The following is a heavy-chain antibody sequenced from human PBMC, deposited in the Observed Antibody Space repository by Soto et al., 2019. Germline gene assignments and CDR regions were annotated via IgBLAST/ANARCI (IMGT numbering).Heavy chain of an antibody. CDR2: INHDGSEK. CDR1: GFTFSNYY. J-gene: IGHJ4*02. D-gene: IGHD3-3*02. CDR3: TRGSISDQFDS. V-gene: IGHV3-7*01. Sequence: EVQLVESGGDLVQPGGSLRLSCAASGFTFSNYYMNWVRQAPGKGLEWVANINHDGSEKNYVDSVKGRFTASRDNAKNFLYLDMNSLRAEDMAVYYCTRGSISDQFDSWGQGTLVTVSA.